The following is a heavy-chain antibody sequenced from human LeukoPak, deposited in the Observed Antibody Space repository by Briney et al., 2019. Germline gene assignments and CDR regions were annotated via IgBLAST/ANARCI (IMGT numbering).Heavy chain of an antibody. Sequence: SETLSLTGTVSGGSISSSSYYWGWIRQPPGKGLQWIGMIYYIGSTYYKPSLNTRATISVDTSKKQSSMNLSSVTAADTAVYYCARHVNTPYDSSGYRFDYWGQGTLVTVSS. V-gene: IGHV4-39*01. D-gene: IGHD3-22*01. J-gene: IGHJ4*02. CDR2: IYYIGST. CDR3: ARHVNTPYDSSGYRFDY. CDR1: GGSISSSSYY.